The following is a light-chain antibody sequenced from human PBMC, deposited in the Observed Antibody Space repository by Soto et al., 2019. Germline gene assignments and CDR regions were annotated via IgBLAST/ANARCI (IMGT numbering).Light chain of an antibody. CDR2: GAS. Sequence: DIQMTQSPSTLSASVGDRVTITCRASQSISGWLAWYQQKPGKAPKLLIYGASSLASGVPSRFSGSGSETEFTLTISSPQPEDFATYYCQHSNSYLCTFGQGTKLEIK. CDR3: QHSNSYLCT. V-gene: IGKV1-5*01. CDR1: QSISGW. J-gene: IGKJ2*02.